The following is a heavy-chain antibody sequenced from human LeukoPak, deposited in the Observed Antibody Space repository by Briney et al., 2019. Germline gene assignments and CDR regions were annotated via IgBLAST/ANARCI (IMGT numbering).Heavy chain of an antibody. Sequence: PSETLSLTCTVSGGSISSSSYYWGWIRQPPGKGLEWIGYIYYSGSTNYNPSLKSRVTISVDTSKNQFSLKLSSVTAADTAVYYCARQVGATDYYYGMDVWGQGTTVTVSS. CDR2: IYYSGST. CDR3: ARQVGATDYYYGMDV. D-gene: IGHD1-26*01. V-gene: IGHV4-61*05. J-gene: IGHJ6*02. CDR1: GGSISSSSYY.